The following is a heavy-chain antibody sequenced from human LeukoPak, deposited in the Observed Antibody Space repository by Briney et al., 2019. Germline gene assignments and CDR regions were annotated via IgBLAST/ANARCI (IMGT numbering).Heavy chain of an antibody. CDR2: ISYDGSNK. Sequence: GRSLRLSCAASGFTFSSYAVHWVRQAPGKGLEWAAVISYDGSNKYYADSVKGRFTISRDNSKNTLYLQMNSLRAEDTAVYYCARGVSGSYMFDYWGQGTLVTVSS. V-gene: IGHV3-30-3*01. J-gene: IGHJ4*02. CDR1: GFTFSSYA. CDR3: ARGVSGSYMFDY. D-gene: IGHD1-26*01.